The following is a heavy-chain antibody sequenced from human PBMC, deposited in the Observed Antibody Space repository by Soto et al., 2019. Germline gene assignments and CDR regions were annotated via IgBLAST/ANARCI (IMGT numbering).Heavy chain of an antibody. V-gene: IGHV3-33*01. D-gene: IGHD6-13*01. CDR2: IWYDGSNK. Sequence: QVQLVESGGGVVQPGRSLRLSCAASGFTFSSYGMHWVRQAPGKGLEWVAVIWYDGSNKYYADSVKGRFTISRDNSKNTLYLQMNSLRAEDTAVYYCARDLPSQQLVSGAYYWGQGTLVTVSS. CDR1: GFTFSSYG. CDR3: ARDLPSQQLVSGAYY. J-gene: IGHJ4*02.